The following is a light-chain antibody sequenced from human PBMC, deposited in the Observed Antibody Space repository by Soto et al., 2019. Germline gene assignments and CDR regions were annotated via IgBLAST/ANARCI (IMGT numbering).Light chain of an antibody. Sequence: DIQMTQSPSSLSASVGDRVTITCRASQRIGSYLNWYQQAPGRAPKFLISAASSLQSGVPSRFSGSGSGTDFSLTISSLQPEDFATYFCQQSYYTPLTFGGGTKVDIK. J-gene: IGKJ4*01. CDR1: QRIGSY. CDR2: AAS. CDR3: QQSYYTPLT. V-gene: IGKV1-39*01.